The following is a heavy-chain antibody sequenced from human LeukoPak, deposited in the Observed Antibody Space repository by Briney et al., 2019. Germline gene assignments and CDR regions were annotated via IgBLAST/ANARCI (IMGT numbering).Heavy chain of an antibody. CDR2: IVPIFGTT. J-gene: IGHJ3*02. V-gene: IGHV1-69*05. D-gene: IGHD6-13*01. CDR3: ARDRGERGSSWSLPAHGFDI. CDR1: GGTFSSYA. Sequence: ASVKVSCKASGGTFSSYAINWVRQAPGQGLEWMGRIVPIFGTTNYAQKFQGRVTITTDESTSTAYTELSSLRSEDTAVYYCARDRGERGSSWSLPAHGFDIWGQGTMVTVSS.